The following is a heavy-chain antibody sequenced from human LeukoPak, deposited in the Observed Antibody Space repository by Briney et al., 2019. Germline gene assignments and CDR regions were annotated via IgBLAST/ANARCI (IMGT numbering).Heavy chain of an antibody. CDR1: GFSFSCYW. CDR3: ARLKDDVTKFDY. Sequence: GGSLRLSCAGSGFSFSCYWMAWVRQAPGKGLEWVASINQDVSRIHYVDSVKGRFTISRDNAKNSLFLQMNSLRVEDTAVYFSARLKDDVTKFDYWGQGTLVTVSS. D-gene: IGHD2-8*01. J-gene: IGHJ4*02. V-gene: IGHV3-7*01. CDR2: INQDVSRI.